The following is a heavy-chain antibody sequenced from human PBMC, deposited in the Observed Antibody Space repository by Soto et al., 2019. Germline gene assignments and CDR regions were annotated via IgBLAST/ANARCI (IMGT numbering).Heavy chain of an antibody. J-gene: IGHJ4*02. V-gene: IGHV3-7*04. CDR3: ARVLRWLDS. Sequence: EVQLVESGGALVQPGGSLRLSCAASGFTFSNYWMTWVRQAPGKGLEWVANIKQDGTEKYYVDSVKGRFTISRDNAKNKLFLQMNILRAEDTAVFYCARVLRWLDSWGQGTLVTVSS. CDR2: IKQDGTEK. D-gene: IGHD1-26*01. CDR1: GFTFSNYW.